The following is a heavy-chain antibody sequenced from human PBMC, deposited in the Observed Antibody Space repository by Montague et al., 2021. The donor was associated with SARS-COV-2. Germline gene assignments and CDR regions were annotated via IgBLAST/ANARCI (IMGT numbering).Heavy chain of an antibody. J-gene: IGHJ6*02. CDR2: IAGSGESS. CDR1: GFTFRNYG. D-gene: IGHD3-3*01. CDR3: AKLRGYFTYYAVDV. V-gene: IGHV3-23*01. Sequence: SLRLSCAASGFTFRNYGMIWVRQAPGKGLEWVAGIAGSGESSERADSXXGRFTISRDTSKNTLSLQMTNVRADDTAVYYCAKLRGYFTYYAVDVWGQGTMVIVSS.